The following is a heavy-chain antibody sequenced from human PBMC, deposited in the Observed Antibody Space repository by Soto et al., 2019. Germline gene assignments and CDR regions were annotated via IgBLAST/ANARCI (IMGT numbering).Heavy chain of an antibody. V-gene: IGHV1-3*01. CDR3: ARSDAYYYGSGTPDAFHI. J-gene: IGHJ3*02. CDR2: INAGNGNT. Sequence: QVQLVQSGAEVKKPGASVKVSCKASGYTFTSYAMHWVRQAPGQRLEWMGWINAGNGNTKYSQKFQGRVTITRDTSASTAYMELSSLRSEDTAVYYCARSDAYYYGSGTPDAFHIWGQGTMVTVSS. CDR1: GYTFTSYA. D-gene: IGHD3-10*01.